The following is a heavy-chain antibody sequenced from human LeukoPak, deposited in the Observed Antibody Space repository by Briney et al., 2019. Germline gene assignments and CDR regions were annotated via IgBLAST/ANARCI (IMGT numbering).Heavy chain of an antibody. D-gene: IGHD6-19*01. CDR3: TTASYSSGWYISTYYYYMDV. CDR1: GFTFSNAW. V-gene: IGHV3-15*01. CDR2: IKSKTDGGTT. Sequence: GGSLRLSCAASGFTFSNAWMSWVRQAPGKGLEWVGRIKSKTDGGTTDYAAPVKGRFTISRDDSKNTLYLQMNSLKTEDTAVYYCTTASYSSGWYISTYYYYMDVWGKGTTVTVSS. J-gene: IGHJ6*03.